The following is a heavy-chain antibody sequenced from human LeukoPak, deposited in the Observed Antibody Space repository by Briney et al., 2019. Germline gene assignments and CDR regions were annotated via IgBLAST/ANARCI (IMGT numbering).Heavy chain of an antibody. J-gene: IGHJ4*02. D-gene: IGHD3-22*01. CDR2: ISYDGSNK. Sequence: GGSLRLSCAASGFTFSSYAMHWVRQAPGKGLEWVAVISYDGSNKYYAVSVKGRFTISRDNSKHTLYLQMNSLRAEDTAVYYCARGSGSSGYYYFDYWGQGTLVTVSS. CDR1: GFTFSSYA. CDR3: ARGSGSSGYYYFDY. V-gene: IGHV3-30*04.